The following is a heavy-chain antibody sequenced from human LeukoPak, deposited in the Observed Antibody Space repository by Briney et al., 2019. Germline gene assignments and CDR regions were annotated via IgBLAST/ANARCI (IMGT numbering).Heavy chain of an antibody. Sequence: SETLSLTCTDTGGSISSYYWIWLRQPPGKEVEGIGYIYYSGSTNYNHSLTSRVTISVDTSKNQFSLKLSSVTAADTAVYYCARVASNYDYYFDYWGQGTLVTVSS. CDR2: IYYSGST. V-gene: IGHV4-59*01. CDR3: ARVASNYDYYFDY. CDR1: GGSISSYY. D-gene: IGHD4-11*01. J-gene: IGHJ4*02.